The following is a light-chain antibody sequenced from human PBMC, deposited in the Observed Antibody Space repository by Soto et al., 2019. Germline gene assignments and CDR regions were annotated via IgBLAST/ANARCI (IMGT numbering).Light chain of an antibody. CDR1: QTVRNNY. Sequence: EFVLTQSPGTLSSSPGERATLSCRASQTVRNNYLAWYQQKPGQAPRLLIYDASSRATGIPDRFSGGGSGTDFTLTISRLEPEDFAVYYCQHYGRSPGLFTFGPGTKVDIK. J-gene: IGKJ3*01. V-gene: IGKV3-20*01. CDR3: QHYGRSPGLFT. CDR2: DAS.